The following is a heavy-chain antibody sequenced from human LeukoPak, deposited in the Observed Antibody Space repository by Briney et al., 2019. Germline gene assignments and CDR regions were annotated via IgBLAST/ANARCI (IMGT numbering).Heavy chain of an antibody. V-gene: IGHV3-7*01. CDR3: ARDYFGSGRHYYGLDV. Sequence: PGGSLRLSCAVSGFAFTNYWMSWVRQAPGKGPGWVAKINQGGSEKDYVDSVKGRFTISRDNAKSSVFLQMDNLRVEDTAVYFCARDYFGSGRHYYGLDVWGQGTTVIVSS. D-gene: IGHD3-10*01. CDR1: GFAFTNYW. J-gene: IGHJ6*02. CDR2: INQGGSEK.